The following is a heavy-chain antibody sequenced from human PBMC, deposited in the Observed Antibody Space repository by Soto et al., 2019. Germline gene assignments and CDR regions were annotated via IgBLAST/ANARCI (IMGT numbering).Heavy chain of an antibody. CDR1: GGSFSGYY. CDR3: ASPAIAATVSAFDY. Sequence: SETLSLTCALYGGSFSGYYWRWIRQPPGKGLEWIGEINHSGRTNYNPSLKSRVTISVDTSKNQFSLKLSSVTAADTAVYYCASPAIAATVSAFDYWGQGTLVTVS. CDR2: INHSGRT. D-gene: IGHD6-13*01. V-gene: IGHV4-34*01. J-gene: IGHJ4*02.